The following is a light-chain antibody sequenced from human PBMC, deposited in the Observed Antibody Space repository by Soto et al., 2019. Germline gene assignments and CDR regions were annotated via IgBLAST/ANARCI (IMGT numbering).Light chain of an antibody. CDR1: QSISDT. CDR3: QQYNNWPWT. V-gene: IGKV3-15*01. Sequence: EIVMTQSPATLSVSPGGRATLSCRASQSISDTLAWYQQKPGQAPRLLIYSAFARATGFPARFSGSGSGTDFTLTISSLQSEDFAVYYCQQYNNWPWTFGQGTKVDIK. J-gene: IGKJ1*01. CDR2: SAF.